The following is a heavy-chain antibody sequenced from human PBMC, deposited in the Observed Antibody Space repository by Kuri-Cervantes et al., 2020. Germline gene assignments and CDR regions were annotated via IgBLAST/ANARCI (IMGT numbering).Heavy chain of an antibody. CDR1: GFTVSSDY. D-gene: IGHD4-23*01. CDR2: IYSGGNT. V-gene: IGHV3-53*05. CDR3: ARMIRTTVVTRDY. J-gene: IGHJ4*02. Sequence: GGSLRLSCAASGFTVSSDYMSWVRQAPKKGLEWVSVIYSGGNTYYADSVKGRFTISRDNSKNTLYLQMNSLRAEDTAVYYCARMIRTTVVTRDYWGQGTLVTVSS.